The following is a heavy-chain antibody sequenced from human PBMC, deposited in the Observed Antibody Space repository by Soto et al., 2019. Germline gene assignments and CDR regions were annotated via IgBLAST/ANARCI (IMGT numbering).Heavy chain of an antibody. Sequence: QVQLVESGGGVVQPGRSVRLSCAASGFTFSSYGMHWVRQAPGKGLEWVAVISYDGSNKYYADSVKGRFTISRDNSKNTLYLQMNSLRAEDTAVYYCAKDRGMATTKYFQHWGQGTLVTVSS. V-gene: IGHV3-30*18. CDR2: ISYDGSNK. D-gene: IGHD5-12*01. CDR3: AKDRGMATTKYFQH. CDR1: GFTFSSYG. J-gene: IGHJ1*01.